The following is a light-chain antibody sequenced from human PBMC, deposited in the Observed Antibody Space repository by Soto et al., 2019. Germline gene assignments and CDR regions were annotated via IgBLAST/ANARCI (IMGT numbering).Light chain of an antibody. V-gene: IGLV4-69*01. Sequence: QPVLTQSPSASASLGASVKLTCTLSSGHSSYAIAWYQQQPEKGPRYLMKLNSDGSHSKGDGIPDRFSGSSSGAERYLTISSLQSEDEADYYCQTWGTGHVVFGGGTKVTVL. CDR1: SGHSSYA. CDR3: QTWGTGHVV. CDR2: LNSDGSH. J-gene: IGLJ2*01.